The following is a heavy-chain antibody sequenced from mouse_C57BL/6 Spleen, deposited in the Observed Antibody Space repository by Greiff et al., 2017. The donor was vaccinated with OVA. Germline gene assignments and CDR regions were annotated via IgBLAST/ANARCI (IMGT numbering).Heavy chain of an antibody. V-gene: IGHV1-81*01. D-gene: IGHD1-1*01. CDR3: AREGDSITTDYYAMDY. Sequence: VQRVESGAELARPGASVKLSCKASGYTFTSYGISWVKQRTGQGLEWIGEIYPRSGNTYYNEKFKGKATLTADKSSSTAYMELRSLTSEDSAVYFCAREGDSITTDYYAMDYWGQGTSVTVSS. J-gene: IGHJ4*01. CDR1: GYTFTSYG. CDR2: IYPRSGNT.